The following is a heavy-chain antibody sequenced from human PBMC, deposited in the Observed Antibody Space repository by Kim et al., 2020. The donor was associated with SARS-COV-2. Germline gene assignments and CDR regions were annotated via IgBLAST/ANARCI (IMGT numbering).Heavy chain of an antibody. CDR2: IYYSGST. D-gene: IGHD5-18*01. V-gene: IGHV4-59*01. CDR3: ARGSHGMFYYMDD. Sequence: SETLSLTCSVSGGSISNYYWIWVRQPPGKGLEWIGNIYYSGSTKYNASLKSRITISVETSKNQFSLNLSYVTAADTAVYYCARGSHGMFYYMDDWGTGTT. J-gene: IGHJ6*03. CDR1: GGSISNYY.